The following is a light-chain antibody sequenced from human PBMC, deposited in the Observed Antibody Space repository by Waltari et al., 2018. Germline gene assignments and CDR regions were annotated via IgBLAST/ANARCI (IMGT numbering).Light chain of an antibody. J-gene: IGLJ3*02. CDR1: SSDLGAGYL. V-gene: IGLV1-40*01. CDR2: DNS. CDR3: QSFDYRLDGSRV. Sequence: QSVLTQPPSVSGAPGQRVTISCTGRSSDLGAGYLVHWYQQLPGTAPKLLIYDNSNRPSGVPDRFSGSKAGSSASLAITGLQAEDEADYYCQSFDYRLDGSRVFGGGTKLTVL.